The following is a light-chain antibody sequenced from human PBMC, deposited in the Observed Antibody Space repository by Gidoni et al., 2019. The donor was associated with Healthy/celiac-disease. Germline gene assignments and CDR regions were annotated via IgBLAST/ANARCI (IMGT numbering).Light chain of an antibody. CDR2: WAS. V-gene: IGKV4-1*01. CDR1: QSVLYSSNNNNY. Sequence: DVVMTQSPDSLAVSLGERATINCKSSQSVLYSSNNNNYLAWYQQKPGQPPTLLIYWASTRESGVPDRFSGSGSGTDFTLTISSLQAEDVSVYYCQQYSSTPFTFGPGSKVDL. CDR3: QQYSSTPFT. J-gene: IGKJ3*01.